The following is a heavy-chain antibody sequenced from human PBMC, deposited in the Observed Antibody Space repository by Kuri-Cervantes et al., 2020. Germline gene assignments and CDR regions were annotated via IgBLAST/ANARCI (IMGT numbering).Heavy chain of an antibody. CDR3: ARSGSGSYPYYYYYYMDV. J-gene: IGHJ6*03. Sequence: SSVKVSCKASVGTFSSYAISWVRQAPGQGLEWMGGIIPIFGTANYAQKFQGRVTITTDESTSTAYMELSSLRSEDTAVYYCARSGSGSYPYYYYYYMDVWGKGTTGTVSS. V-gene: IGHV1-69*05. CDR2: IIPIFGTA. D-gene: IGHD3-10*01. CDR1: VGTFSSYA.